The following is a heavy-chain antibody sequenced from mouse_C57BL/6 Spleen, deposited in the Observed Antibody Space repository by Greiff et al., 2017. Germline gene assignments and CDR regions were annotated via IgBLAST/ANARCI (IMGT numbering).Heavy chain of an antibody. V-gene: IGHV1-5*01. Sequence: EVQLQQSGTVLARPGASVKMSCKTSGYTFTSYWMHWVKQRPGQGLEWIGAIYPGNSDTSYNQKFKGKAKLTAVTSASTAYMELSSLTNEDSAVYYCTRSDGYHAWFAYWGQGTLVTVSA. CDR3: TRSDGYHAWFAY. CDR2: IYPGNSDT. CDR1: GYTFTSYW. D-gene: IGHD2-3*01. J-gene: IGHJ3*01.